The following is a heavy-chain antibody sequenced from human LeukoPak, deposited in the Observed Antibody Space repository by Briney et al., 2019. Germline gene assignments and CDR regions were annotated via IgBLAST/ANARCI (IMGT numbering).Heavy chain of an antibody. CDR1: GFNFSSYS. CDR2: ISRSSSYI. Sequence: GGSLRLSCAASGFNFSSYSMNWVRQALGKGLEWVSSISRSSSYIYYADSVKGRFTISRDNAKNSLYLQMNSPRAEDTAIYYCARDRPSRRPGMVGEYWGQGTLVTVSS. D-gene: IGHD5-18*01. V-gene: IGHV3-21*01. J-gene: IGHJ4*02. CDR3: ARDRPSRRPGMVGEY.